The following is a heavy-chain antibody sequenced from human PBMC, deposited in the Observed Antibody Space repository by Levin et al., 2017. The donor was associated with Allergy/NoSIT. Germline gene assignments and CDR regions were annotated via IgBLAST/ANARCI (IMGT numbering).Heavy chain of an antibody. CDR1: GYTFTNYA. J-gene: IGHJ4*02. CDR3: ARVWGYSSGWFYFDS. Sequence: GESLKISCKASGYTFTNYAMNWVRQAPGQGLEWMGWINTNTGNPTYAQGFTGRFVFSLDTSVTTAYLQISSLKAEDTAVYYCARVWGYSSGWFYFDSWGQGTLVTVSS. D-gene: IGHD6-19*01. CDR2: INTNTGNP. V-gene: IGHV7-4-1*02.